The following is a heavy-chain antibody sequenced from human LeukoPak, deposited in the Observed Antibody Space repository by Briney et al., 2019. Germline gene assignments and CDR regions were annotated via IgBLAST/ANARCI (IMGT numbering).Heavy chain of an antibody. D-gene: IGHD2-2*01. CDR3: ASWEYCSSTSCPPGDY. V-gene: IGHV1-24*01. Sequence: ASVKVSCKVSGYTLTELSMHWVRQAPGKGLEWMGGFDPEDGETIYAQKFQGRVTMTEDTSTDTAYMELSSLRSEDTAVYYCASWEYCSSTSCPPGDYWGQGTLVTVSS. CDR2: FDPEDGET. CDR1: GYTLTELS. J-gene: IGHJ4*02.